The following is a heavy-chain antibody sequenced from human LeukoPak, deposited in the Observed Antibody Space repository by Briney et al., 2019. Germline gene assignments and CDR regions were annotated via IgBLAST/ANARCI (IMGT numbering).Heavy chain of an antibody. CDR2: IGANGGPK. V-gene: IGHV3-23*01. D-gene: IGHD3-22*01. Sequence: GGSLRLSCAASGFTFSNYAMGWVRQAPGKGLEWVSAIGANGGPKYYTDSVKGRFTISRDSSKNTLYLQMNSLRAEDTAVYYCARDLYYYDSSGYGRGFDPWGQGTLVTVSS. CDR1: GFTFSNYA. CDR3: ARDLYYYDSSGYGRGFDP. J-gene: IGHJ5*02.